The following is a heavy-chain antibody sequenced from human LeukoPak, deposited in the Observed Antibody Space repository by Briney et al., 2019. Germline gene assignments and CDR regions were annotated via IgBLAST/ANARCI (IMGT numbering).Heavy chain of an antibody. CDR3: VGGCTAMSSAFDI. J-gene: IGHJ3*02. CDR1: GFTVSSNY. CDR2: IYSGGST. D-gene: IGHD5-18*01. Sequence: PGGSLRLSCAASGFTVSSNYMSWVRQAPGKGLEWVSVIYSGGSTYYADSVKGRFTISRDNSKNTLYLQMNSLRAEDTAVYYCVGGCTAMSSAFDIWGQGTMVTVSS. V-gene: IGHV3-53*01.